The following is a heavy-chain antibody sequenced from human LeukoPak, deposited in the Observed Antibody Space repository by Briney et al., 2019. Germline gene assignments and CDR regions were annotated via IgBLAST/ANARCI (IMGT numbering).Heavy chain of an antibody. Sequence: PSQTLSLTCTVSGGSISSGDYYWSCIRQPPGKGLECIGYIYYSGSTYYSPSLKSRVTISVDTSKHQFSLKLSSVTAADTAVYYCARRGGHGGSSGYEDYWGQGTLVTVSS. V-gene: IGHV4-30-4*01. CDR2: IYYSGST. CDR3: ARRGGHGGSSGYEDY. D-gene: IGHD5-12*01. J-gene: IGHJ4*02. CDR1: GGSISSGDYY.